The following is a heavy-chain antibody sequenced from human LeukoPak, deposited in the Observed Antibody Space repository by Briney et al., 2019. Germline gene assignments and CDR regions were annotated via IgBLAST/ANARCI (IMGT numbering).Heavy chain of an antibody. CDR3: AREIVDRAFDI. V-gene: IGHV3-7*01. CDR2: IKQDGSEK. J-gene: IGHJ3*02. CDR1: GFTFSDYY. D-gene: IGHD5-12*01. Sequence: GGSLRLSCAASGFTFSDYYMSWVRQAPGKGLEWVANIKQDGSEKYYVDVVKGRFTISRDNAKNSLFLQMNSLRAEDTAVYCCAREIVDRAFDIWGQGIMVTVSS.